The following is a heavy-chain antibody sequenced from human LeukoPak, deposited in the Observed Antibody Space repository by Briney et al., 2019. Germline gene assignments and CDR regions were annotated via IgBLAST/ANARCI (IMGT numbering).Heavy chain of an antibody. Sequence: ASVKVSCKASGYTFTSYGISWVRQAPGQGLEWMGWISAYNGNTNYAQKLQGRVTMTTDTSTSTAYMELRSLRSDDTTVYYCARPLYCGGDCYSDLRDYWGQGTLVTVSS. CDR2: ISAYNGNT. J-gene: IGHJ4*02. V-gene: IGHV1-18*01. CDR1: GYTFTSYG. CDR3: ARPLYCGGDCYSDLRDY. D-gene: IGHD2-21*02.